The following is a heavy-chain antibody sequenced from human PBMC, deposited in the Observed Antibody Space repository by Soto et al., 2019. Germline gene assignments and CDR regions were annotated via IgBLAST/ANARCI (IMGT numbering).Heavy chain of an antibody. CDR2: ITGSSSAI. V-gene: IGHV3-48*02. CDR1: GFTFNSYS. CDR3: ARGYCNGGSCYPGIC. J-gene: IGHJ4*02. Sequence: EVHLVESGGGSVQPGGSLRLSCAASGFTFNSYSMHWVRQAPGKGLEWVSYITGSSSAIYYADSVKGRFTISRDNAKNSLSLQMNSLRDEDTAVYYCARGYCNGGSCYPGICWGQGTLVSVSS. D-gene: IGHD2-15*01.